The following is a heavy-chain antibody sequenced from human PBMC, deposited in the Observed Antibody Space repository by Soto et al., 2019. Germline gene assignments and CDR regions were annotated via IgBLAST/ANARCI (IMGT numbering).Heavy chain of an antibody. CDR2: ISSSSSYI. J-gene: IGHJ4*02. D-gene: IGHD2-2*02. V-gene: IGHV3-21*04. CDR3: AKDGSSYTYYFDY. CDR1: GFTFSSYS. Sequence: GGSLRLSCAASGFTFSSYSMNWVRQAPGKGLEWVSSISSSSSYIYYADSVKGRFTISRDNAKNSLYLQMNSLRAEDTALYYCAKDGSSYTYYFDYWGQGTLVTVSS.